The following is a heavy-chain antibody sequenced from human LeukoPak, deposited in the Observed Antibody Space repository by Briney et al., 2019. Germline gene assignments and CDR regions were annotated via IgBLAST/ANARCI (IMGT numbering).Heavy chain of an antibody. CDR2: ISSSSSYI. J-gene: IGHJ4*02. D-gene: IGHD2-15*01. V-gene: IGHV3-21*04. Sequence: GGSLRLSCAASGFTFSSYSMNWVRQAPGKGLEWVSSISSSSSYIYYADSVKGRFTISRDNSKNTLYLQMSSLRAEDTAVYYCAKDRGGGNLDFDYWGQGTLVTVSS. CDR1: GFTFSSYS. CDR3: AKDRGGGNLDFDY.